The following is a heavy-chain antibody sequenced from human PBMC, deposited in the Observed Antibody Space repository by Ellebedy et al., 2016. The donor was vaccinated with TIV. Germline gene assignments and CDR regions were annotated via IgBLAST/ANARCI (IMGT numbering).Heavy chain of an antibody. CDR2: ISSDGSYT. CDR1: GFTLSTYW. Sequence: HTGGSLRLSCAVSGFTLSTYWMHWVRQAPGKGLVWVSRISSDGSYTGYADSVQGRFTMSRDIAQNTLYLQMNSLRAEDTAVYYCASFGISWQRAFWGQGTLVTVSS. CDR3: ASFGISWQRAF. V-gene: IGHV3-74*01. J-gene: IGHJ4*02. D-gene: IGHD6-13*01.